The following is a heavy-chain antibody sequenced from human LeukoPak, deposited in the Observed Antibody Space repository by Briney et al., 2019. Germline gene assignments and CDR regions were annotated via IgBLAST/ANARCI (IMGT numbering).Heavy chain of an antibody. V-gene: IGHV1-46*01. CDR2: INPSAGNT. CDR1: GYTFINYY. J-gene: IGHJ4*02. CDR3: ARERPSKCYFDY. Sequence: ASVKVSWKASGYTFINYYVHWVRQAPGQGPEYMGIINPSAGNTNYAQKFQGRITMTRDTSTTTVYMELSSLVSEDTAVYYCARERPSKCYFDYWGQGTLVTVSS.